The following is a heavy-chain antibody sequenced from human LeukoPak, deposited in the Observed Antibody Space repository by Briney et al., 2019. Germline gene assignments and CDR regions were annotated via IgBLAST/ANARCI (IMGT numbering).Heavy chain of an antibody. Sequence: GGSLRLSCAASGFTFSSYGMHWVRQAPNRGLEWVAVISYDGSNKYYADSVKGRFTIPRDRSKNTLYLHMNSLRAEDTAVYYCAKDSIVYYYYYMDVWGKGTTVTVSS. CDR2: ISYDGSNK. J-gene: IGHJ6*03. D-gene: IGHD3-16*02. CDR1: GFTFSSYG. V-gene: IGHV3-30*18. CDR3: AKDSIVYYYYYMDV.